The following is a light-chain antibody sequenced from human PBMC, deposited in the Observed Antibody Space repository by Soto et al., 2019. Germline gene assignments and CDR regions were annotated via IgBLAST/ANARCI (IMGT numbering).Light chain of an antibody. V-gene: IGKV3-11*01. Sequence: EIVFTQSPATLSLSPGERATLSCRASQSVSSSLAWYQQKPGLPPRLLIYDASNRAAGIPARFSGSGSGTDFTLTISSLEPEDFAVYYCQQRSDWPAWTFGQGTKVEIK. J-gene: IGKJ1*01. CDR2: DAS. CDR3: QQRSDWPAWT. CDR1: QSVSSS.